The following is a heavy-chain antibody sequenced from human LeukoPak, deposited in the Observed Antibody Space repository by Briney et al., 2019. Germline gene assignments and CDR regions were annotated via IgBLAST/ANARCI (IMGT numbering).Heavy chain of an antibody. J-gene: IGHJ4*02. Sequence: PGGSLRLSCAASGFTFSSYGMSWVRQAPGKGLEWVSAISGSGGSTYYADSVKGRFTISRDNSKNTLYLQMNSLRAEDTALYYCAKAPEVYAEFDYWGQGTLVTVSS. CDR3: AKAPEVYAEFDY. CDR2: ISGSGGST. D-gene: IGHD2-8*01. CDR1: GFTFSSYG. V-gene: IGHV3-23*01.